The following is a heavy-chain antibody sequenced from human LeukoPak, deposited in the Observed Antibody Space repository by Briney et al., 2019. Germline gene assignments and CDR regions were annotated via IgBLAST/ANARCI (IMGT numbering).Heavy chain of an antibody. D-gene: IGHD3-22*01. CDR3: ARDDTTMILNL. CDR2: ITRSNSYI. CDR1: GHTFSNYN. V-gene: IGHV3-21*01. J-gene: IGHJ2*01. Sequence: PGGSLRLPCAASGHTFSNYNMNWVRQAPGKGLEWVSTITRSNSYIYYADSVRGRFTISRDNAKNSLYLQMSSLRAEDTAVYYCARDDTTMILNLWGRSTLVTVSS.